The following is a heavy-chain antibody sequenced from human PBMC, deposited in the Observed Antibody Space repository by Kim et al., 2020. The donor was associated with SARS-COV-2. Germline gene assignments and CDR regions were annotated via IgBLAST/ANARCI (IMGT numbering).Heavy chain of an antibody. J-gene: IGHJ1*01. CDR3: ARDDYYGSGTRFQH. CDR1: GFTFSSYW. V-gene: IGHV3-7*01. CDR2: IKQDGSEK. D-gene: IGHD3-10*01. Sequence: GGSLRLSCAASGFTFSSYWMSWVRQAPGKGLEWVANIKQDGSEKYYVDSVKGRFTISRDNAKNSLYLQMNSLRAEDTAVYYCARDDYYGSGTRFQHWGQGTLVTVSS.